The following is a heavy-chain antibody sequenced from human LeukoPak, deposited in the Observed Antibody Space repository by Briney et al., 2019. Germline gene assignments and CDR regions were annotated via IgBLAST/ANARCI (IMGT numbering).Heavy chain of an antibody. V-gene: IGHV1-46*01. J-gene: IGHJ6*02. D-gene: IGHD3-10*01. CDR2: INPSGGST. CDR1: GYTFTSYY. Sequence: ASVKVSCKASGYTFTSYYMHWVRQAPEQGLEWMGIINPSGGSTSYAQKFQGRVTMTRDTSTSTVYMELSSLRSEDTAVYYCARGDYYGSGSYRPLYYYYYGMDVWGQGTTVTVSS. CDR3: ARGDYYGSGSYRPLYYYYYGMDV.